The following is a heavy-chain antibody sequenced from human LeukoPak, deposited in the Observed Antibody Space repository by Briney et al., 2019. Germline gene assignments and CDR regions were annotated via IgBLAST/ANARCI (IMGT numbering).Heavy chain of an antibody. CDR1: GFTFSSYA. Sequence: GGSLRLSCAASGFTFSSYAMHWVRQAPGKGLGWVAVISYDGSNKYYADSVKGRFTISRDNSKNTLYLQMNSLRAEDTAVYYCARDITGAAAGLTDYWGQGTLVTVSS. CDR2: ISYDGSNK. D-gene: IGHD6-13*01. V-gene: IGHV3-30-3*01. CDR3: ARDITGAAAGLTDY. J-gene: IGHJ4*02.